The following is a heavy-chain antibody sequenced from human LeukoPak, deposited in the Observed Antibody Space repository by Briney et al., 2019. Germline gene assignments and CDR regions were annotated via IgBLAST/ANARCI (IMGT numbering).Heavy chain of an antibody. CDR3: ARDGPRGYSYGMIDY. J-gene: IGHJ4*02. V-gene: IGHV3-30-3*01. CDR2: ISYDGSNK. D-gene: IGHD5-18*01. CDR1: GFTFSSYA. Sequence: GRSLRLSCAASGFTFSSYAMHWVRQAPGKGLEWVAVISYDGSNKYYADSVKGRFTISRDNSKNTLYLQMNSLRAEDTAVYYCARDGPRGYSYGMIDYWGQGTLVTVSS.